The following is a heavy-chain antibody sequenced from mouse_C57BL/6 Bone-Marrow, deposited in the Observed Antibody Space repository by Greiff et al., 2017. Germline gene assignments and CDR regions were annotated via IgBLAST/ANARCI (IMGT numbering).Heavy chain of an antibody. D-gene: IGHD2-12*01. Sequence: VQLQQPGTELVKPGASVKLSCKASGYTFTSYWMHWVKQRPGQGLEWIGNINPSNGGTNYNEKFKSKATLTVDKSSSTADMQLSSLTSEDSAVYYCAREELRLLWYFDVWGTGTTVTVSS. V-gene: IGHV1-53*01. CDR3: AREELRLLWYFDV. CDR1: GYTFTSYW. J-gene: IGHJ1*03. CDR2: INPSNGGT.